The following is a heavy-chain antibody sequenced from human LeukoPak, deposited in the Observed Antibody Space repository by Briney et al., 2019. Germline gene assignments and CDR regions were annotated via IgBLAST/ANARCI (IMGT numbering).Heavy chain of an antibody. CDR1: GYTFTSYG. V-gene: IGHV1-18*01. CDR3: ARATRMRNYYDRDRRAFDI. D-gene: IGHD3-22*01. J-gene: IGHJ3*02. Sequence: EASVKVSSKASGYTFTSYGISWGGRAPGQGREGMGWISAYNGNANYTQKLQGRATMTTDTSTSTDYIGLRSLRSDDRAVYYCARATRMRNYYDRDRRAFDIWGQGTMVTVSS. CDR2: ISAYNGNA.